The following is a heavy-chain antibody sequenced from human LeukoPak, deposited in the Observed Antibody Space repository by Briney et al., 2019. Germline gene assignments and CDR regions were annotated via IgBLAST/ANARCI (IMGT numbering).Heavy chain of an antibody. CDR1: GLTFSRDW. V-gene: IGHV3-23*01. CDR3: AIAERSKAIDY. Sequence: PGGSLRLSCEASGLTFSRDWMHWVRQAPGKGLVWVSAISGSGGSTYYADSVKGRFTISRDNSKNTLYLQMNSLRAEDTAVYYCAIAERSKAIDYWGQGTLVTVSS. CDR2: ISGSGGST. J-gene: IGHJ4*02.